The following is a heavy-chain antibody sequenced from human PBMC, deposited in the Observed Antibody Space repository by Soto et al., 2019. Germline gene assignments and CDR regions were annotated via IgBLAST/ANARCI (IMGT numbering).Heavy chain of an antibody. V-gene: IGHV3-33*01. D-gene: IGHD6-19*01. CDR2: IRYDGTKK. J-gene: IGHJ5*02. CDR3: ARDVVTAVAGSVCWFDH. CDR1: GFSLRTYG. Sequence: QVQLVESGGGVVQSGRSLTLSCAASGFSLRTYGIHWIRRAPGKGLEWVAFIRYDGTKKFYANYVKGRSTISKDNSNNNQYLQMSGLRAEDTAQYYCARDVVTAVAGSVCWFDHWGQGTLVTVSS.